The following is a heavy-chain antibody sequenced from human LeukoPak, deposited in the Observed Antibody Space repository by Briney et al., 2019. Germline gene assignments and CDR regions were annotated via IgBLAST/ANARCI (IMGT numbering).Heavy chain of an antibody. V-gene: IGHV6-1*01. J-gene: IGHJ4*02. Sequence: PSQTLSLTCAISGDSVCSDSTAWNWIRQSPSRGLEWLGRTYYRSKWYNDYAVSVKSRITINPDTSKNQFSLQLNSVTPEDTAVYYCARGGRGYCSSTSCYFDYWGQGTLVTVSS. D-gene: IGHD2-2*01. CDR2: TYYRSKWYN. CDR1: GDSVCSDSTA. CDR3: ARGGRGYCSSTSCYFDY.